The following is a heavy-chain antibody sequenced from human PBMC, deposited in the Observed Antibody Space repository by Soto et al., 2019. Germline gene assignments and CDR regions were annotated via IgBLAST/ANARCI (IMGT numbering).Heavy chain of an antibody. D-gene: IGHD1-1*01. CDR3: ARETGGHYYYGMDV. CDR1: WFTVSSNY. CDR2: IYSGGST. V-gene: IGHV3-53*01. J-gene: IGHJ6*02. Sequence: PGGSLRLSCAASWFTVSSNYMSWVRQTPGKGLEWVSVIYSGGSTYYADSVKGRFTISRDNSKNTPYLQMNSLRAEDTAVYYCARETGGHYYYGMDVWGQGTTVTVSS.